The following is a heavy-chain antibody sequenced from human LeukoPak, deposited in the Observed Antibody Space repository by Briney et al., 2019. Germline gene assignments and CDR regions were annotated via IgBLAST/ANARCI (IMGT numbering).Heavy chain of an antibody. Sequence: SSETLSLTCTVSGGSISSYYWSWIRPPPGEGLEWMGYIYYSGRTTYNPSLKSRATISVETSKNQFSLKLSSVTAADTAVYFCARLYCSSTSGRMNWFDPWGQGTLVTVSS. CDR1: GGSISSYY. D-gene: IGHD2-2*01. V-gene: IGHV4-59*01. J-gene: IGHJ5*02. CDR2: IYYSGRT. CDR3: ARLYCSSTSGRMNWFDP.